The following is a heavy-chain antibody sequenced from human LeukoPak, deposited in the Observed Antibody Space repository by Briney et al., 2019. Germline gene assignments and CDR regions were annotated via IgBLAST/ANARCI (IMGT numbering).Heavy chain of an antibody. CDR1: GFTFSSFG. Sequence: GGSLRLSCAASGFTFSSFGMHWVRQAPGKGLEWVTVTSYDGNEKYYADSVKGRFTISRDNSKNTVYLQMNSLRAEDTAVYYCATGGTRAATGRMGFWGQGTLVTVSS. CDR3: ATGGTRAATGRMGF. V-gene: IGHV3-30*03. CDR2: TSYDGNEK. J-gene: IGHJ4*02. D-gene: IGHD6-25*01.